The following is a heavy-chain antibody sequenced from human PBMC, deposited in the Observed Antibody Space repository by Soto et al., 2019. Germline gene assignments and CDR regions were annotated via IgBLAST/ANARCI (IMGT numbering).Heavy chain of an antibody. D-gene: IGHD3-3*01. CDR1: GYSFTSYW. CDR3: ARHVTDFWSSYSEMFCYGMDV. V-gene: IGHV5-10-1*01. Sequence: GESLKISCKGSGYSFTSYWISWVRQMPGKGLEWMGRIDPSDSYTNYSPSFQGNVTISADKSISTAYLQWSSLKASDTAMYYCARHVTDFWSSYSEMFCYGMDVWGQGTTVTVSS. J-gene: IGHJ6*02. CDR2: IDPSDSYT.